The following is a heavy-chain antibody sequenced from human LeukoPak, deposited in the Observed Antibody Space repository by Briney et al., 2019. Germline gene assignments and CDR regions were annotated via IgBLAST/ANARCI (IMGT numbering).Heavy chain of an antibody. CDR1: GVSFSGYY. J-gene: IGHJ4*02. D-gene: IGHD6-19*01. Sequence: SETLSLTCAVYGVSFSGYYWSWIRQPPGKGLEWIGEINHSGSTNYNPSLKSRVTISVDTSKNQFSLKLSSVTAADTAVYYCARGRGSGWYSWGQGTLVTVSS. CDR2: INHSGST. CDR3: ARGRGSGWYS. V-gene: IGHV4-34*01.